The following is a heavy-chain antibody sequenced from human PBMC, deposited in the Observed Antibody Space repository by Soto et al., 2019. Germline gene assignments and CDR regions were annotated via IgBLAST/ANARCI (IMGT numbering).Heavy chain of an antibody. Sequence: EVQLVESGGGLVQPGRSLRLSCAASGFTFDDYAMHWVRQAPGKGLEWVSGISWNSGSIGYADSVKGRFTISRDNAKISLYLQMNSLRAEDTALYYCARGSWNDKYYFDYWGQGTLVTVSS. CDR3: ARGSWNDKYYFDY. J-gene: IGHJ4*02. CDR1: GFTFDDYA. CDR2: ISWNSGSI. D-gene: IGHD1-1*01. V-gene: IGHV3-9*01.